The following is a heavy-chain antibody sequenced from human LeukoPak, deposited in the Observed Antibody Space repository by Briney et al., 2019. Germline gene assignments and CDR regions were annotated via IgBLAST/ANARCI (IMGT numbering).Heavy chain of an antibody. V-gene: IGHV3-15*01. CDR3: TITYYDILTGYFVNDY. CDR2: IKSKTDGGTT. CDR1: GFTFSNAW. J-gene: IGHJ4*02. Sequence: GGSLRLSCAASGFTFSNAWMSWVRQAPGKGLGWVGRIKSKTDGGTTDYAAPVKGRFTISRDDSKNTLYLQMNSLKTEDTAVYYCTITYYDILTGYFVNDYWGQGTLVTVSS. D-gene: IGHD3-9*01.